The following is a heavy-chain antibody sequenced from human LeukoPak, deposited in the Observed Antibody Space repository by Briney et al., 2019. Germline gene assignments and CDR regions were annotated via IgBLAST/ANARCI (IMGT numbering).Heavy chain of an antibody. CDR2: INPNSGGT. CDR1: GYSLTGYY. CDR3: ARDLPMTMVVTRDALDI. D-gene: IGHD4-23*01. Sequence: ASVKVSCKASGYSLTGYYMHWVRQAPGQGLEWMGRINPNSGGTNYAQKFQGRVTMTRDTSISTAYMELSSLRSDDTAVYYCARDLPMTMVVTRDALDIWGHGTMVTVSS. V-gene: IGHV1-2*06. J-gene: IGHJ3*02.